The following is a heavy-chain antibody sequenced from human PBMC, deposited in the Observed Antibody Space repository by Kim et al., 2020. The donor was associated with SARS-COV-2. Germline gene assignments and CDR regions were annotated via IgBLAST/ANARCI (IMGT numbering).Heavy chain of an antibody. V-gene: IGHV3-30-3*01. CDR1: GFTFSSYA. D-gene: IGHD3-10*01. CDR3: ARPMVQGVIIGDCDY. CDR2: ISYDGSNK. Sequence: GGSLRLSCAASGFTFSSYAMHWVRQAPGKGLEWVAVISYDGSNKYYADSVKGRFTISRDNSKNTLYLQMNSLRAEDTAVYYCARPMVQGVIIGDCDYWGQRTLLTVSS. J-gene: IGHJ4*02.